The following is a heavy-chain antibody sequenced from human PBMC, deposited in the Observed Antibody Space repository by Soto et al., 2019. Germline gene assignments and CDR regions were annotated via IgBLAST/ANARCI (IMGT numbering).Heavy chain of an antibody. CDR1: GFTFSSYA. Sequence: QVQLVESGGGVVQPGRSLRLSCAASGFTFSSYAMHWVRQAPGKGLEWVAVISYDGSNKYYADSVKGRFTISRDNSKNTLYLQMNSLRAEDTAGYYCARGHWGVSGKECTFDYWGQGTLVTVSS. CDR3: ARGHWGVSGKECTFDY. J-gene: IGHJ4*02. D-gene: IGHD3-16*01. CDR2: ISYDGSNK. V-gene: IGHV3-30-3*01.